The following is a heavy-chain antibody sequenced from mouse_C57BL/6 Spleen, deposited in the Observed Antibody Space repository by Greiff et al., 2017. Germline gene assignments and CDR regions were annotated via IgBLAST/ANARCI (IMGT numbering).Heavy chain of an antibody. Sequence: EVQLQQSGPVLVKPGASVKMSCKASGYTFTDYYMNWVKQSHGKSLEWIGVINPYNGGTSYNQKFKGKATLTVEKSSSTAYMELNSLTSADSAVNYCARSGLTTVVATDDWGQGTTLTVSS. V-gene: IGHV1-19*01. D-gene: IGHD1-1*01. J-gene: IGHJ2*01. CDR1: GYTFTDYY. CDR2: INPYNGGT. CDR3: ARSGLTTVVATDD.